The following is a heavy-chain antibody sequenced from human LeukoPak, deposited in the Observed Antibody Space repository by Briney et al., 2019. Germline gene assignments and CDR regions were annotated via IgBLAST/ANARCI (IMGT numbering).Heavy chain of an antibody. CDR1: GFTFSSYG. D-gene: IGHD3-9*01. CDR3: AKDARSPYDILTGYYIGINFDY. Sequence: PGGSLRLSCAASGFTFSSYGMSWVRQALGKGLEWVSAISGSGGSTYYADSVKGRFTISRDNSKNTLYLQMNSLRAEDTAVYYCAKDARSPYDILTGYYIGINFDYWGQGTLVTVSS. CDR2: ISGSGGST. J-gene: IGHJ4*02. V-gene: IGHV3-23*01.